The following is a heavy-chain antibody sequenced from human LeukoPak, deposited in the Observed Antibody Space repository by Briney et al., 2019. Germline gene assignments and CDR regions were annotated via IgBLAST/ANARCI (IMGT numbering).Heavy chain of an antibody. CDR3: ARAHRYYYDSREYYFDY. CDR1: GFTFSSYW. V-gene: IGHV3-7*01. J-gene: IGHJ4*02. D-gene: IGHD3-22*01. Sequence: GGSLRLSCAASGFTFSSYWMSWVRQAPGKGLEWVANIKQDGSEKYYVDSVKGRFTISRDNAKNSLYLQMNSQRAEDTAVYYCARAHRYYYDSREYYFDYWGQGTLVTVSS. CDR2: IKQDGSEK.